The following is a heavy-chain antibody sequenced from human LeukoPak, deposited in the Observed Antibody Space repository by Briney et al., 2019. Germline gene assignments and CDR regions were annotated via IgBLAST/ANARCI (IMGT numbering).Heavy chain of an antibody. CDR2: ISAYNGDT. D-gene: IGHD2-8*01. V-gene: IGHV1-18*01. J-gene: IGHJ4*02. CDR1: GYTFNHHG. Sequence: GASVKVSCKASGYTFNHHGITWVRQAPGQGLEWMGWISAYNGDTIYAEEFQGRVTMTTDTSTTTAYMELRSLRSDDTAVYYCARGAIGVLMVYAFDYWGQGTLVTVSS. CDR3: ARGAIGVLMVYAFDY.